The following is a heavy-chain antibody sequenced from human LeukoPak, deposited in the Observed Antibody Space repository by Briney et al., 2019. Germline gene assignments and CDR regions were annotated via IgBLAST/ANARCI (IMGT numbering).Heavy chain of an antibody. CDR1: GFSFSTYG. V-gene: IGHV3-30*18. J-gene: IGHJ4*02. D-gene: IGHD3-10*01. CDR3: AKDRRITMVRGVTAFDY. Sequence: GGSLRLSCAASGFSFSTYGMHWVRQAPGKGLEWVTVISYDGSDKYYADSVKGRFTISRDNSKNTLYLQMNSLRAEDTAVYYCAKDRRITMVRGVTAFDYWGQGTLVTVSS. CDR2: ISYDGSDK.